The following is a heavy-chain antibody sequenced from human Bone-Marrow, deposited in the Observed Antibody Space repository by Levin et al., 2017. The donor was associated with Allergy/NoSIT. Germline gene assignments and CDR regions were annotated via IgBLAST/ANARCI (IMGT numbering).Heavy chain of an antibody. CDR3: ARDSGSYSRLDDYFDY. V-gene: IGHV3-11*01. CDR2: ISSSGSTI. D-gene: IGHD1-26*01. J-gene: IGHJ4*02. Sequence: KSGGSLRLSCAASGFTFSDYYMSWIRQAPGKGLEWVSYISSSGSTIYYADSVKGRFTISRDNAKNSLYLQMNSLRAEDTAVYYCARDSGSYSRLDDYFDYWGQGTLVTVSS. CDR1: GFTFSDYY.